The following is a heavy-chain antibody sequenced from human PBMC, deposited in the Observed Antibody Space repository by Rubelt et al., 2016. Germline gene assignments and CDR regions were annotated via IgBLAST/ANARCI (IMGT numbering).Heavy chain of an antibody. V-gene: IGHV3-23*01. J-gene: IGHJ6*02. D-gene: IGHD4-23*01. CDR1: GFTFSSYA. Sequence: VQLLESGGGLVQPGESLRLSCAASGFTFSSYAMNWVRQAPGKGLEWVSAISGGGVTTYYADSVKGRFTISRDNSKNTLYLQRDSRRSEVSAVYYCAYGGYRGSNYYYAMDVWGQGTTVTVSS. CDR2: ISGGGVTT. CDR3: AYGGYRGSNYYYAMDV.